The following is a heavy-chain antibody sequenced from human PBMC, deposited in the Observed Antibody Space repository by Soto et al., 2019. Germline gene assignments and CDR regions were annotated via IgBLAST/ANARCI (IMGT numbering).Heavy chain of an antibody. CDR3: AILDDYYGLDV. D-gene: IGHD3-3*02. J-gene: IGHJ6*02. V-gene: IGHV3-23*01. Sequence: EVRMLESGGGLVQPGGSLRLSCAASGFIFGNYAFSWVRQAPGKGLEWVSALSGGGDKTYYTDSVKGRFTISRDNSKTTLYLQMNSLRAEGTAVYYCAILDDYYGLDVWGQGATVTVSS. CDR2: LSGGGDKT. CDR1: GFIFGNYA.